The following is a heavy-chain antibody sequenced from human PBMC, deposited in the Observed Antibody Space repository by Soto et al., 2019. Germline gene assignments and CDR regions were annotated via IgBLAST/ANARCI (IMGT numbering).Heavy chain of an antibody. D-gene: IGHD1-1*01. Sequence: ATRSVTLKCTFSGFSFNKRGVGVGWIRQPPGKALEWLAFIYWDDDKRYSPSLKSRLTITKDTSKNQVILTVADVDPVDTATYYCAHRLIGGYFIGWNSGDLDYWGQGTLVTVS. CDR1: GFSFNKRGVG. CDR2: IYWDDDK. J-gene: IGHJ4*02. V-gene: IGHV2-5*02. CDR3: AHRLIGGYFIGWNSGDLDY.